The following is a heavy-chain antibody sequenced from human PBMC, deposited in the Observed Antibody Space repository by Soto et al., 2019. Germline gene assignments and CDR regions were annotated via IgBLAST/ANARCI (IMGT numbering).Heavy chain of an antibody. CDR3: AKEYGNDYWYFDY. CDR1: GLTFSSYA. Sequence: GGSLRLSCAASGLTFSSYAMHWVRQAPGKGLEWVAVISYDGSNKYYADSVKGRFTISRDTSENTVSLQMNSLRAEDTAIYYCAKEYGNDYWYFDYWGQGTQVTVSS. D-gene: IGHD3-16*01. CDR2: ISYDGSNK. V-gene: IGHV3-30-3*01. J-gene: IGHJ4*02.